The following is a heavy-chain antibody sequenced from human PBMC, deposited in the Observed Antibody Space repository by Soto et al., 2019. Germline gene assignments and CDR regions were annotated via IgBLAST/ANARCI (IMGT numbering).Heavy chain of an antibody. J-gene: IGHJ5*02. V-gene: IGHV4-4*07. CDR2: ISTSGTT. Sequence: SETLSLTCTVSGASISSYFWTWIRQPAGKGLDWIGRISTSGTTNYNPSLKSRVTMSVDTSKNHFSLNLSSVTAADTAVYYCAREAGPDRWFDPWGQGTLVTDSS. CDR1: GASISSYF. CDR3: AREAGPDRWFDP. D-gene: IGHD6-19*01.